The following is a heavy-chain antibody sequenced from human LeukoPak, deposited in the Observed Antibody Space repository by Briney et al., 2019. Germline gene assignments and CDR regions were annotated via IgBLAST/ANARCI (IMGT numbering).Heavy chain of an antibody. CDR3: AKDIAAAAIEYYFDY. D-gene: IGHD6-13*01. Sequence: GGSLRLSCAASGFTFSSYAMHWVRQAPGKGLEWVSLISWDGGSTYYADSVKGRFTISRDNSKNSLYLQMNSLRTEDTALYYCAKDIAAAAIEYYFDYWGQGTLVTVSS. J-gene: IGHJ4*02. CDR2: ISWDGGST. V-gene: IGHV3-43*01. CDR1: GFTFSSYA.